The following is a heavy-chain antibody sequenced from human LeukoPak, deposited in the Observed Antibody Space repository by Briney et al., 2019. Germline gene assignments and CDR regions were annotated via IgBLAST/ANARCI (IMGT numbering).Heavy chain of an antibody. CDR2: IYYSGST. V-gene: IGHV4-39*01. CDR3: ARLVMQLWDNFDY. J-gene: IGHJ4*02. CDR1: GGSISSSSYY. Sequence: PSETLSLTCTVSGGSISSSSYYWGWIRQPPGEGLEWIGSIYYSGSTYYNPSLKSRVTISVDTSNNQFSLKLSSVTAADTAVYYCARLVMQLWDNFDYWGQGTLVTVSS. D-gene: IGHD5-18*01.